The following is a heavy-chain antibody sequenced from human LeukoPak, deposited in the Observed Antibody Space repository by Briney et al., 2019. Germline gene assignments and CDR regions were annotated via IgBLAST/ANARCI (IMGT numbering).Heavy chain of an antibody. CDR1: GGSISSYY. Sequence: SETLSLTCTVSGGSISSYYWRWIRQPPGKGLEWIGSIYYSGSTYYNPSLKSRVTISVDTSKNQFSLKLSSVTAADTAVYYCARGPLLDVWGQGTTVTVSS. V-gene: IGHV4-39*07. CDR3: ARGPLLDV. J-gene: IGHJ6*02. CDR2: IYYSGST.